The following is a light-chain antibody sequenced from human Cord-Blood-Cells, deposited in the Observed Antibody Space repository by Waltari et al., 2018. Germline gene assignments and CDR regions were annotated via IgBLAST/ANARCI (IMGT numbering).Light chain of an antibody. J-gene: IGLJ3*02. CDR2: EVS. V-gene: IGLV2-14*01. CDR3: SSYTSSSTLV. Sequence: QSALTQPASVSGSPGPSITISCTGTSRDVGGYNYSSWYQQHPGKAPKLMIYEVSNRPSGVSNRFSGSKSGNTASLTISGLQAEDEADYYCSSYTSSSTLVFGGGTKLTVL. CDR1: SRDVGGYNY.